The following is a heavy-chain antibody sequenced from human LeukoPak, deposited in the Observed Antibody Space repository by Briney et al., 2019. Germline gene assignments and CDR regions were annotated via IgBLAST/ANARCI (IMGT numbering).Heavy chain of an antibody. D-gene: IGHD2-2*01. CDR1: GYTFTNYG. CDR2: ISPYNDYT. CDR3: ARWYCSSTSCYAGAFDM. J-gene: IGHJ3*02. V-gene: IGHV1-18*04. Sequence: ASVKDSCKASGYTFTNYGISWVRQAPGQGLEWMGWISPYNDYTNYAQKLQGRVTMTTDTSTSTGYMELRSLRSDDTAVYYCARWYCSSTSCYAGAFDMWGQGTMVTVSS.